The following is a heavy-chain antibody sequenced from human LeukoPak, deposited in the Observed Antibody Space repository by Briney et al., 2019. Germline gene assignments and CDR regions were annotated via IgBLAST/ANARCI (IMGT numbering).Heavy chain of an antibody. V-gene: IGHV1-18*01. J-gene: IGHJ4*02. Sequence: ASVKVSCKATGHTVTSFDIGRVRQAPGQWLEWMGWISVYNGDTNYAQKLQDRVTMTTDTSTSTAYMELRSLRSDDTAVYYCARVSRGVNICDSWGQGTLVTVSS. CDR2: ISVYNGDT. D-gene: IGHD2/OR15-2a*01. CDR1: GHTVTSFD. CDR3: ARVSRGVNICDS.